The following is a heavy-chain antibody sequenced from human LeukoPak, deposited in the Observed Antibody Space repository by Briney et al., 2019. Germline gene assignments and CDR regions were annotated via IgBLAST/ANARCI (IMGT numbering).Heavy chain of an antibody. CDR1: GFTFSRYW. CDR2: INQDGSVK. Sequence: GGSLRLSCAVSGFTFSRYWMSWVRQAPGKGLEWVANINQDGSVKYYVDSVKGRFTISRDSAKNSLYLQMNSLRAEDTAVYYCTRDSQDSYVYYMVVWGKGSTVTVSS. V-gene: IGHV3-7*01. D-gene: IGHD3-10*02. J-gene: IGHJ6*03. CDR3: TRDSQDSYVYYMVV.